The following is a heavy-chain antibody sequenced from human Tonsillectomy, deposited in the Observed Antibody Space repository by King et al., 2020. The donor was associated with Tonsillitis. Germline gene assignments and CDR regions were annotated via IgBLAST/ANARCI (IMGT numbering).Heavy chain of an antibody. J-gene: IGHJ4*02. Sequence: VQLVESGGGVVQPGTSLRLSCAASGFNFSNYGMHWVRQTPGKGLEWVGVIWNDGTYKYYGDSVKGRFTISRDNSRNTLHLHMSSLIADDTAVYYCSRDRRVGVTSRRFPGFDYWGQGTLVTVSS. CDR1: GFNFSNYG. D-gene: IGHD1-26*01. CDR2: IWNDGTYK. V-gene: IGHV3-33*08. CDR3: SRDRRVGVTSRRFPGFDY.